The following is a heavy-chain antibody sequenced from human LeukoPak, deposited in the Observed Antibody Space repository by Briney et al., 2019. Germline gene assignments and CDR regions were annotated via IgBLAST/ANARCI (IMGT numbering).Heavy chain of an antibody. J-gene: IGHJ4*02. D-gene: IGHD3-10*01. V-gene: IGHV3-23*01. Sequence: GGSLRLSCAASVITFITSAMSWVRQAPGKGLEWVSAISGSGGSTYYADSVKGRFTISRDNSKNTLHLQLNSLRVEDTAVYYCAKLLRGTVVPYYDYWGQGTLVTVSS. CDR1: VITFITSA. CDR2: ISGSGGST. CDR3: AKLLRGTVVPYYDY.